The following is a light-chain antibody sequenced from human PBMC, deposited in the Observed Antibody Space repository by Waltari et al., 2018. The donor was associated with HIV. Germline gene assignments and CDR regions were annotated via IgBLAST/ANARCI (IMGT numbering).Light chain of an antibody. CDR3: QSYDSSNAV. J-gene: IGLJ2*01. Sequence: NFMLTQPPSVSESPGKTVTISCTRSSGSIASTYVQWYQQRPGSAPTTVIYEDNQRPSGVPDRFSGSIDSSSNSASLTISGLKTEDEAVYYCQSYDSSNAVFGGGTKLTVL. CDR2: EDN. V-gene: IGLV6-57*04. CDR1: SGSIASTY.